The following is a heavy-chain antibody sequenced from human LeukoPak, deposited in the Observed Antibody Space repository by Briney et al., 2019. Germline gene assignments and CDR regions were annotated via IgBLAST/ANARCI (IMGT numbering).Heavy chain of an antibody. CDR3: ARVRRLQVFNSGYSGYEKGPGGLSKQWLVNNWFDP. CDR1: GGSISSSSYY. D-gene: IGHD5-12*01. V-gene: IGHV4-39*01. Sequence: PSETLSLTCTVSGGSISSSSYYWGWIRQPPGKGLEWIGSIYYSGSTYYNPSLKSRVTISVDTSKNQFSLKLSSVTAADTAVYYCARVRRLQVFNSGYSGYEKGPGGLSKQWLVNNWFDPWGQGTLVTVSS. CDR2: IYYSGST. J-gene: IGHJ5*02.